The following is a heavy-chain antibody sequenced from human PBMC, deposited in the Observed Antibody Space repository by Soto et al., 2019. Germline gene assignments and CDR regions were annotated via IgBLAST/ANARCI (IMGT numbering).Heavy chain of an antibody. Sequence: GSLRLSCAASGFKFSNYAMSWVRQAPGKGLEWVSLISATGDGTYYADSVKGRFTISRDNSHNTLYLQVHSLTAEDTAVYYCAKDRRAGGNSAFYFDFWGQGAQVTVSS. J-gene: IGHJ4*02. CDR1: GFKFSNYA. CDR3: AKDRRAGGNSAFYFDF. D-gene: IGHD3-16*01. CDR2: ISATGDGT. V-gene: IGHV3-23*01.